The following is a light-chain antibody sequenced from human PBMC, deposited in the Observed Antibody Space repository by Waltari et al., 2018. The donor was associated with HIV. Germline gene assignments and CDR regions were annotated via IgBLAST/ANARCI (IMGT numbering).Light chain of an antibody. CDR3: QQYYSTPRT. J-gene: IGKJ4*01. CDR1: QSVFYSSNSKNY. CDR2: WAS. V-gene: IGKV4-1*01. Sequence: DIVMTQSPDSLAVSLGERATIHCKSSQSVFYSSNSKNYLAWYQQKPGQPPKLLIYWASTRESGVPDRFSGSGSGTDFTLTISSLQAEDVAVYYCQQYYSTPRTFGGGTKVEIK.